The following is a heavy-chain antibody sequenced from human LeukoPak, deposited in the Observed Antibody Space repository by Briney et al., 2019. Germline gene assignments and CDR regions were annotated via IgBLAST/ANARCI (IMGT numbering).Heavy chain of an antibody. Sequence: GGSLRLSCAVSGFTFSDYYMSWIRQAPGKGLEWVSSISSSSSYIYYADSVKGRFTISRDNAKNSLYLQMNSLRAEDTAVYYCARDSLYCSSTSCYSDAFDIWGQGTMVTVSS. CDR3: ARDSLYCSSTSCYSDAFDI. V-gene: IGHV3-11*06. CDR1: GFTFSDYY. J-gene: IGHJ3*02. D-gene: IGHD2-2*02. CDR2: ISSSSSYI.